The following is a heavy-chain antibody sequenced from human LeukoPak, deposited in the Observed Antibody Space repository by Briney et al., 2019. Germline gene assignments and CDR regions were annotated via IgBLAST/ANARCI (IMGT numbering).Heavy chain of an antibody. CDR2: INPNSGGT. CDR3: ARDMKYYGSGSYYSRPYYFDY. V-gene: IGHV1-2*02. Sequence: GASVKVSCKASGYTFTGYYMHWVRQAPGQGLEWMAWINPNSGGTNYAQKFQGRVTMTRDTSISTAYMELSRLRSDDTAVYYCARDMKYYGSGSYYSRPYYFDYWGQGTLVTVSS. D-gene: IGHD3-10*01. J-gene: IGHJ4*02. CDR1: GYTFTGYY.